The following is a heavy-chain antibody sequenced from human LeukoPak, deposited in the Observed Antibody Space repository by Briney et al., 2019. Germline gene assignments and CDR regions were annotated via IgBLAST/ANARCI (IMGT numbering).Heavy chain of an antibody. D-gene: IGHD1-7*01. CDR1: GYTFTGYY. CDR3: ARGTRTGTTLLGNWFDP. J-gene: IGHJ5*02. V-gene: IGHV1-2*02. Sequence: ASVKVSCKASGYTFTGYYMHWVRQAPGQGLEWMGWINPNSGGTNYAQKFQGRVTMTRDTSISTAYMELSRLRSDDTAVYYCARGTRTGTTLLGNWFDPGGQGTLVTVSS. CDR2: INPNSGGT.